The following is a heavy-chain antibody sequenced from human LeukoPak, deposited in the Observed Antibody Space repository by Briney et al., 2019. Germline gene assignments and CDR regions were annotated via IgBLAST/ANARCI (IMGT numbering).Heavy chain of an antibody. V-gene: IGHV4-59*01. J-gene: IGHJ3*02. Sequence: SETLSLTCTVSGDSINSYYWSWIRQPPGKGLEWIGYIYYSGSTKYNPSLKSRVTISVDTSKNQFSLKLSSVTAADTAVYYCARGGSGWFDAFDIWGQGTMVTVSS. D-gene: IGHD6-19*01. CDR3: ARGGSGWFDAFDI. CDR2: IYYSGST. CDR1: GDSINSYY.